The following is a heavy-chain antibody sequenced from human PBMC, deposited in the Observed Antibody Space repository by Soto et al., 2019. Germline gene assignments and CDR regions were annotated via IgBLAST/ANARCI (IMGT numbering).Heavy chain of an antibody. V-gene: IGHV3-53*01. D-gene: IGHD6-19*01. CDR3: VQTTGWPGCDF. CDR1: GFAVSSKY. Sequence: VQLVESGGGLIQPGGSLRLSCAASGFAVSSKYMTWVRQAPGKGLAWVSVIYGGGTTYYADTVKGRFTISRDTSKNTLYLQMNSLRAEDTAVYYCVQTTGWPGCDFWGQGPLVTVSS. CDR2: IYGGGTT. J-gene: IGHJ4*02.